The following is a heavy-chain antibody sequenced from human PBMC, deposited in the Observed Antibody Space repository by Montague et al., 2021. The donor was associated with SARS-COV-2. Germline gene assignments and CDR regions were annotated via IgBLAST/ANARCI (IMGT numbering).Heavy chain of an antibody. Sequence: TLSLTCTVSGGSISSGSYYWSWMWQPAGKGLEWIVRHSISRSYNYNPSLKSRVTISVDTSKNQFSLKLSSVTAADTAVYYCASDIAVAGPFDYWGQGTLVTVSS. J-gene: IGHJ4*02. CDR3: ASDIAVAGPFDY. D-gene: IGHD6-19*01. CDR2: HSISRSY. V-gene: IGHV4-61*02. CDR1: GGSISSGSYY.